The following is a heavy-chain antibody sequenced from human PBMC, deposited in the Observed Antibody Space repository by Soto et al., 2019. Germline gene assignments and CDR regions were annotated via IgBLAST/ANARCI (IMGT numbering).Heavy chain of an antibody. CDR2: IGGNGVTT. CDR3: AKSSRYCSGGGCFYYFDY. Sequence: EVQLLESGGGLVQPGGSLRLSCAASGFSIGSSAWSWVRQAPGKGLDWVSTIGGNGVTTFYADSAKGRFTISRDISRNTVFLQMSSLRAEDTALYSCAKSSRYCSGGGCFYYFDYWGQGTLVSVTP. V-gene: IGHV3-23*01. CDR1: GFSIGSSA. J-gene: IGHJ4*02. D-gene: IGHD2-15*01.